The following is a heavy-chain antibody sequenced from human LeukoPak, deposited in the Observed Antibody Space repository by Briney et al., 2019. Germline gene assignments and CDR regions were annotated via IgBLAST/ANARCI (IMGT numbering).Heavy chain of an antibody. V-gene: IGHV3-30*03. J-gene: IGHJ5*02. CDR3: ARDKGLRFADT. CDR2: ISSDGSNK. CDR1: GFTFSSYS. Sequence: GGSLRLSCAASGFTFSSYSMNWVRQAPGKGLEWVTFISSDGSNKYYTDSVKGRFTISRDNSKNMLYLQMNSLRADDTAVYYCARDKGLRFADTWGQGTLVTVSS. D-gene: IGHD5-12*01.